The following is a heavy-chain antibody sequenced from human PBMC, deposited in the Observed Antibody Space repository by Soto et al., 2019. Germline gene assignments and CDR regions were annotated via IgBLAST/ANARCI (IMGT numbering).Heavy chain of an antibody. J-gene: IGHJ6*03. CDR2: IYYSGST. V-gene: IGHV4-59*01. Sequence: SETLSLTCTVYGGSISSYYWSWIRQPPGKGLEWIGYIYYSGSTNYNPSLKSRVTISVDTSKNQFSLKLSSVTAADTAVYYCARVHLVDYIWGSYRPQYYYYYMDVWGKGTTVTVSS. CDR1: GGSISSYY. CDR3: ARVHLVDYIWGSYRPQYYYYYMDV. D-gene: IGHD3-16*02.